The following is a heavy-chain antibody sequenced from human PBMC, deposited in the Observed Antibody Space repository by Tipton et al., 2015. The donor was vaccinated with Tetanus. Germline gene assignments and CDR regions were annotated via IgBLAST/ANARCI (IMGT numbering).Heavy chain of an antibody. J-gene: IGHJ4*02. V-gene: IGHV4-4*07. Sequence: TLSLTCTVSGGSISSYYWSWIRQPAGKGLEWIGRIYTSGTTNYNPSLKSRVTMSLDTSKNQFSLKLNSVTAADTAVYYCARVAFFGDYFDYWGQGTLVTVSS. CDR1: GGSISSYY. CDR3: ARVAFFGDYFDY. D-gene: IGHD3-10*01. CDR2: IYTSGTT.